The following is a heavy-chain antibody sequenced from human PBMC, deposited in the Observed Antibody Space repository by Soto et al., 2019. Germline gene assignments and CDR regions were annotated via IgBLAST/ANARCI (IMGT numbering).Heavy chain of an antibody. CDR2: IYPGDYDT. CDR1: GYSFSPYW. D-gene: IGHD2-15*01. J-gene: IGHJ4*02. CDR3: ARHSLATQPGDY. Sequence: PGESLKISCKASGYSFSPYWIAWVRQTPGKGLDWMGIIYPGDYDTRYSPSFQGQVTISVDNSIDTAYLEWTTLRASDSAMYYCARHSLATQPGDYWGQGTRVTVSS. V-gene: IGHV5-51*01.